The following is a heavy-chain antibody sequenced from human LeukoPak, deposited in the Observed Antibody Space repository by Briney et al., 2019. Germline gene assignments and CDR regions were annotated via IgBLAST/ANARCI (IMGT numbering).Heavy chain of an antibody. CDR2: IYSGGST. CDR1: EFTVSSNY. J-gene: IGHJ6*03. V-gene: IGHV3-66*02. D-gene: IGHD3-10*01. Sequence: PGGSLRLSCAASEFTVSSNYMSWVRQAPGKGLEWVSVIYSGGSTYYADSVKGRFTISRDNSKNTLYLQMNSLRAEDTAVYYCAKRGYYGSGSYTYYMDVWGKGTTVTVSS. CDR3: AKRGYYGSGSYTYYMDV.